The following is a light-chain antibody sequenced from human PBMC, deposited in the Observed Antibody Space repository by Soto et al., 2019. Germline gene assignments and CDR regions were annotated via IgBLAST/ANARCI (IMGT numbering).Light chain of an antibody. J-gene: IGLJ3*02. CDR1: RSSIGSNT. Sequence: QSVLTQPPSASGTPGQRVTISCSGSRSSIGSNTVNWYQQLPGTAPTLLIYSNNQRPSGVPDRFSGSKSGTSASLAVNGLQSEDEADYYCAAWDDSLNGPLFGGGTKLTVL. CDR3: AAWDDSLNGPL. V-gene: IGLV1-44*01. CDR2: SNN.